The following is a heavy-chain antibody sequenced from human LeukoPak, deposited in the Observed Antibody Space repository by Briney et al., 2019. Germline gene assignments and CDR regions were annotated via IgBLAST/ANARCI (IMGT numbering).Heavy chain of an antibody. V-gene: IGHV4-61*02. J-gene: IGHJ4*02. CDR1: GGSISNSNYY. Sequence: SENLSLTCTVSGGSISNSNYYWGWIRQPAGKGLEWIGRIYTSGSTNYNPSLKSRVTMSVDTSKNQFSLKLYSVTAADTAVYYCAREGGSYVDYWGQGTLVTVSS. CDR3: AREGGSYVDY. D-gene: IGHD1-1*01. CDR2: IYTSGST.